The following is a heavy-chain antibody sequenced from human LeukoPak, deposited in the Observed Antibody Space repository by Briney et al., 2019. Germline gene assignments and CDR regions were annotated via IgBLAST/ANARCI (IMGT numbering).Heavy chain of an antibody. CDR2: ISSNGGST. D-gene: IGHD5-18*01. Sequence: PGGSLRLSCAASGFTFSSYAMHRVRQASGKELEYVSAISSNGGSTYYANSVKGRFTISRDNSKNTLYLQMGSLRAEDMAVYYCARRAMVLYYYYYMDVWGKGTTVTVSS. J-gene: IGHJ6*03. CDR1: GFTFSSYA. V-gene: IGHV3-64*01. CDR3: ARRAMVLYYYYYMDV.